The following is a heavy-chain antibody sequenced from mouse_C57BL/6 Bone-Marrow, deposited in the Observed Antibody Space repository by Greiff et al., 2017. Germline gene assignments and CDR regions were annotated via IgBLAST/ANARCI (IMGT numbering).Heavy chain of an antibody. D-gene: IGHD1-1*01. CDR2: IWWDDDK. V-gene: IGHV8-8*01. CDR1: GFSLHTFDMS. J-gene: IGHJ3*01. Sequence: QVTLKVSGPGILQPSQTLSLTCSFSGFSLHTFDMSVGWIRQLSGKGLEWLAHIWWDDDKYYNPALKSRLTLAKDTSKNLVFLKIANVDTADTATDYCARGYYGSSSWFAYWGQGTLVTVSA. CDR3: ARGYYGSSSWFAY.